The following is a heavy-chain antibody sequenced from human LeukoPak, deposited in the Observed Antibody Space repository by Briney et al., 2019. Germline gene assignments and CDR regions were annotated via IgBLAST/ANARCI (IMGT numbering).Heavy chain of an antibody. CDR2: IYHSGST. D-gene: IGHD3-9*01. V-gene: IGHV4-4*02. Sequence: SGTLSLTCSVSDDSIRSSTWWSWVRQPPGKGLEWIGEIYHSGSTNYNPSLKSRVTISIDKSKNQFSLKLTSVTAADTAVYYCANLHYDILTGYIYYFDYWGQGTLVTVSS. CDR3: ANLHYDILTGYIYYFDY. CDR1: DDSIRSSTW. J-gene: IGHJ4*02.